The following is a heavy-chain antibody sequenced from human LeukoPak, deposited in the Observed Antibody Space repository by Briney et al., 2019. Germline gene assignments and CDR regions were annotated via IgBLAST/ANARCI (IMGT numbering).Heavy chain of an antibody. J-gene: IGHJ4*02. V-gene: IGHV4-4*02. CDR2: IYHSGST. CDR3: ARYCNGSCRDLDY. D-gene: IGHD3-16*02. Sequence: SETLSLTCAVSGGSISSSNWWSWVRQPPGKGLEWIGEIYHSGSTNYNPSLKSRVTISVDKSKNQFSLKLSSVTAADTAVYYCARYCNGSCRDLDYWGQGTLVTVSS. CDR1: GGSISSSNW.